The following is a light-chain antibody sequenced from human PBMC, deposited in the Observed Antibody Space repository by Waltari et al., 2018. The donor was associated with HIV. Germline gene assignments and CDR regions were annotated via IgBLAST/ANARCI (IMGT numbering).Light chain of an antibody. CDR2: YDD. CDR3: AAWDDSLNGPV. Sequence: QSVLTQPPSVSEAPRQRVAISCSGSSSNIATNAVNWYQQLPGKAPKLLIYYDDLLPSGVADRFSGSKSGTSASLASSGRQSEDEADYYCAAWDDSLNGPVFGGGTKLTVL. V-gene: IGLV1-36*01. CDR1: SSNIATNA. J-gene: IGLJ2*01.